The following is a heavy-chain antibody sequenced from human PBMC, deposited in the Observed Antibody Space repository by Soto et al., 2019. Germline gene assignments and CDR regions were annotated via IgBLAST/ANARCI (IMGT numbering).Heavy chain of an antibody. Sequence: PVGSLRLSCAASGFTFSSYAMAWVRQAPGKGREWVSGVSGSGAITYYADSMKGRFTISRDYSKNTLYLQMSSLRAEDTAVYYCARDYGAGLSDYFDFWGHGTLVTAPQ. V-gene: IGHV3-23*01. CDR2: VSGSGAIT. CDR3: ARDYGAGLSDYFDF. D-gene: IGHD4-17*01. J-gene: IGHJ4*01. CDR1: GFTFSSYA.